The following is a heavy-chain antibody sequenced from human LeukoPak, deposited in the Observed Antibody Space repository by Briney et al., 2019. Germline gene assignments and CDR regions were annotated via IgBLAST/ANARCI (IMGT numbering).Heavy chain of an antibody. Sequence: GGSLRLSCAASGFTFSNYAMNWVRQAPGKGLEWVSAISGSGGNTYYADSVKGRFTISRDNSKNTLYLQMTSLRAEDTALYYCAKPAKTDYADYWGQGTLVTVSS. CDR3: AKPAKTDYADY. J-gene: IGHJ4*02. CDR2: ISGSGGNT. V-gene: IGHV3-23*01. D-gene: IGHD1-14*01. CDR1: GFTFSNYA.